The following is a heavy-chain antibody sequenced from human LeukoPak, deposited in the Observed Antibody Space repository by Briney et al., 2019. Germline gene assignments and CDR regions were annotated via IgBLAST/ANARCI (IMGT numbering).Heavy chain of an antibody. J-gene: IGHJ4*02. V-gene: IGHV3-23*01. CDR1: GFTFSSYA. Sequence: GGSLRLSCAASGFTFSSYAMSWVRQAPGKGLEWVSAISGSGGSTYYADSVKGRFTISRDNSKNTLYLQMNSLRAEDTAVYYCAKGGAPAIVATIEDYWGQGTLVTVSS. CDR2: ISGSGGST. D-gene: IGHD5-12*01. CDR3: AKGGAPAIVATIEDY.